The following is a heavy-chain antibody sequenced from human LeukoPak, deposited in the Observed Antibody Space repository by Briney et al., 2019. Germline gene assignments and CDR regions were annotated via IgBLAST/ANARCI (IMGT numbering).Heavy chain of an antibody. CDR2: ISGSGGST. V-gene: IGHV3-23*01. Sequence: GGSLRLSCAASGFTFSSYAMSWVRQAPGKGLEWVSAISGSGGSTYYADSVKGRFTISRDNSKNTLYLQMNSLRAEDTAVYYCAKEMVSVVVTKPRIYYFDYWGQGTLVTVSS. D-gene: IGHD3-22*01. CDR1: GFTFSSYA. J-gene: IGHJ4*02. CDR3: AKEMVSVVVTKPRIYYFDY.